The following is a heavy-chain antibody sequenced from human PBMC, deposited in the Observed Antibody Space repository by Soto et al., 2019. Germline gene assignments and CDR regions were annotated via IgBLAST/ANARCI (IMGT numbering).Heavy chain of an antibody. CDR3: ARGDYYGSGSSQSTHYYYYGMDV. Sequence: GESLKISCKGSGYSFTSYWIGWVRQMPGKGLEWMGIIYPGDSDTRYSPSFQGQVTISADKSISTAYLQWSSLKASDTAMYYCARGDYYGSGSSQSTHYYYYGMDVWGQGTTVTVSS. J-gene: IGHJ6*02. D-gene: IGHD3-10*01. CDR1: GYSFTSYW. V-gene: IGHV5-51*01. CDR2: IYPGDSDT.